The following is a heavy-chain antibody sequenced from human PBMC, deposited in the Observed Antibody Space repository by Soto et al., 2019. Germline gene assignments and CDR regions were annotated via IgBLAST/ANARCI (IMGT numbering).Heavy chain of an antibody. J-gene: IGHJ6*02. CDR3: AVSYSSSWYRVYYYYGMDV. Sequence: LRLSCAASGFSVRSSQMSWVRQAPGKGLEWVSIIFSDGTTHYGVSVKGRFTISRDSARNTVYLQMNGLRVDDTAVYYCAVSYSSSWYRVYYYYGMDVWGQGTTVTVSS. CDR1: GFSVRSSQ. V-gene: IGHV3-53*01. CDR2: IFSDGTT. D-gene: IGHD6-13*01.